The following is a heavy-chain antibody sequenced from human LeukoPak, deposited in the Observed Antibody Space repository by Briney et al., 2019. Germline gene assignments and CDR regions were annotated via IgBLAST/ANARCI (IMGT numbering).Heavy chain of an antibody. Sequence: GGSLRLSCAASRFTFSSYGMHWVRQAPGKGPEWVAVIWYDGSNKYYADSVKGRFTISRDNSKNTLYLQMNSLRAEDTAVYYCARGGHSSGWYYFDYWGQGTLVTVSS. CDR3: ARGGHSSGWYYFDY. CDR1: RFTFSSYG. J-gene: IGHJ4*02. CDR2: IWYDGSNK. D-gene: IGHD6-19*01. V-gene: IGHV3-33*01.